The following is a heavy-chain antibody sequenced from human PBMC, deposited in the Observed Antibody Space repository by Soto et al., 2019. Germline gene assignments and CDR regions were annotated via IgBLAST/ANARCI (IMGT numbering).Heavy chain of an antibody. CDR3: ASQAASGIAAAGTTYYYYYMDV. D-gene: IGHD6-13*01. CDR1: GYSFTSYW. V-gene: IGHV5-51*01. Sequence: GESLKISCKGSGYSFTSYWIGWVRQMPGKGLEWMGIIYPGDSDTRYSPSFQGQVTISADTSISTAYLQGSSLKASDSAMYYCASQAASGIAAAGTTYYYYYMDVWGKGTTVTVSS. CDR2: IYPGDSDT. J-gene: IGHJ6*03.